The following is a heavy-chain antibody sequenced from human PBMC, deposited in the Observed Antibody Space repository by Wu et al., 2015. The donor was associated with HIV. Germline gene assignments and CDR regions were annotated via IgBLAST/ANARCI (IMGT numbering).Heavy chain of an antibody. V-gene: IGHV1-18*01. CDR3: ARERRFGSSGYPDY. CDR2: ISAYNGKE. CDR1: GFTFTNYG. D-gene: IGHD3-22*01. J-gene: IGHJ4*02. Sequence: QVKLVQSGAEVKKPGASVKVSCKTSGFTFTNYGFSWVRQAPGQGLEWMGWISAYNGKENYAERLQGRVTMTTDTPTSTAYMELRNLGSDDTGVYFCARERRFGSSGYPDYWGQGTLGHRL.